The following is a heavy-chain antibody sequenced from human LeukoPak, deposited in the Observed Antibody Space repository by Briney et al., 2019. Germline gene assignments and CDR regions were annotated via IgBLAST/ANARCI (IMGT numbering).Heavy chain of an antibody. CDR2: IWSDGSYK. Sequence: GGSLRLSCSGSEVTFRRSAMHWVRQAPGKGLEWVAVIWSDGSYKHYGDSVKDRFSISRDNVKNTVYLQMNSLRAEDTAIYYCARGGVTPNRGIRYFEYWGQGTLVTVSS. V-gene: IGHV3-33*01. D-gene: IGHD3-10*01. CDR1: EVTFRRSA. J-gene: IGHJ4*02. CDR3: ARGGVTPNRGIRYFEY.